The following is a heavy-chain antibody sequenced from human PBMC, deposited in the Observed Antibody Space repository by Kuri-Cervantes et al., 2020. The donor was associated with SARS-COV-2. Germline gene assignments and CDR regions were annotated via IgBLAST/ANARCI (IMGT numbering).Heavy chain of an antibody. CDR3: AKMGGGSTSSGGAFDI. CDR2: ISWNSGSI. D-gene: IGHD2-2*01. J-gene: IGHJ3*02. Sequence: SLKISCAASGFTFDDYAMHWVRQAPGKGLEWVSGISWNSGSIGYADSVKGRFTIPRDNAKNSLYLQMNSLRAEDTALYYCAKMGGGSTSSGGAFDIWGQGTMVTVSS. V-gene: IGHV3-9*01. CDR1: GFTFDDYA.